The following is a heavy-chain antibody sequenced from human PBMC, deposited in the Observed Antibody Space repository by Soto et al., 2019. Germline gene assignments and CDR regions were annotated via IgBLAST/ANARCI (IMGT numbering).Heavy chain of an antibody. J-gene: IGHJ4*02. CDR3: ANRQKYGDYVRYFDY. CDR1: GFTFSNYA. CDR2: ISGSGGST. Sequence: GGSLRLSCAASGFTFSNYAMSWVRQAPGKGLEWVSAISGSGGSTYYADSVKGRFTISRDNSKNTLYLQMNSLRAEDTAVYYCANRQKYGDYVRYFDYWGQGTLVTVSS. V-gene: IGHV3-23*01. D-gene: IGHD4-17*01.